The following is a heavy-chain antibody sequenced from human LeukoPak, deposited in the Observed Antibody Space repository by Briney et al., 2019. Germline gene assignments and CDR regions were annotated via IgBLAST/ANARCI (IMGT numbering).Heavy chain of an antibody. J-gene: IGHJ4*02. CDR2: IRSKAYGGTT. V-gene: IGHV3-49*03. CDR1: GFTFGDYA. CDR3: TQSIAAAGSRGYYFDY. Sequence: PGRSLRLSCTASGFTFGDYAMSWFRQAPGKGLERVGFIRSKAYGGTTEYAASVKGRFTISRDDSKSIAYLQMNSLKTEDTAVYYCTQSIAAAGSRGYYFDYWGQGTLGTVSS. D-gene: IGHD6-13*01.